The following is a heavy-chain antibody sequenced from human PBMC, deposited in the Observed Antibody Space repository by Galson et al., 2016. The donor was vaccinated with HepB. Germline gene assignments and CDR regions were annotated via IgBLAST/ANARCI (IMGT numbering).Heavy chain of an antibody. J-gene: IGHJ6*02. CDR3: ARDLDYDNLTGRYYCYYGMDV. Sequence: SVKVSCKASGGTFNSFAFSWVRHAPGQGLEWMGGISPLFGSANHAQKFQGRVTITADESTSTAYMELSSLRSEDTAVYYCARDLDYDNLTGRYYCYYGMDVWGQGTTVTVSS. V-gene: IGHV1-69*13. CDR2: ISPLFGSA. CDR1: GGTFNSFA. D-gene: IGHD3-9*01.